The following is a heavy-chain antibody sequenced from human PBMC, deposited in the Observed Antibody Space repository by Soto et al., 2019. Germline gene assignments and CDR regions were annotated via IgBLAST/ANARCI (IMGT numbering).Heavy chain of an antibody. J-gene: IGHJ5*02. CDR3: AHAPGIAVNTIWFDP. CDR2: IYWDDDK. CDR1: GFSLSTREVG. V-gene: IGHV2-5*02. Sequence: QITLKESGPTLVKPTQTLTLTCTFSGFSLSTREVGVGWIRQPPGKALQWLALIYWDDDKRYSPSLKSRLTITKDTSKNQVVLTMTNMDPVDTATYYCAHAPGIAVNTIWFDPWGQGILVTVSS. D-gene: IGHD6-19*01.